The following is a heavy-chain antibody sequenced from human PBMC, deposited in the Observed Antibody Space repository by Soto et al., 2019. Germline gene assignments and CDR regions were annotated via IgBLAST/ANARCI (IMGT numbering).Heavy chain of an antibody. CDR1: GFTFSSYW. CDR3: ARLGVHFWSGYSYYFDY. V-gene: IGHV3-7*03. D-gene: IGHD3-3*02. CDR2: IKQDGSEK. J-gene: IGHJ4*02. Sequence: GSLRLSCAASGFTFSSYWMSWVRQAPGKGLEWVANIKQDGSEKYYVDSVKGRFTISRDNAKNSLYLQMNSLRAEDTAVYYCARLGVHFWSGYSYYFDYWGQGTLVTVSS.